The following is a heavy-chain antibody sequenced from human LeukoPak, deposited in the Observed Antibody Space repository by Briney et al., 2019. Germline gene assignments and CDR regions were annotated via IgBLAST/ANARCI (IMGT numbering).Heavy chain of an antibody. CDR3: ARNLPSSGWYYYYYGMDV. CDR2: IKQDGSEK. V-gene: IGHV3-7*01. J-gene: IGHJ6*02. D-gene: IGHD6-19*01. Sequence: GGSLRLSCAASGFTFSSYWMSWVRQAPGKGLEWVAYIKQDGSEKYYVDSVKGRFTISRDNAKNSLYLQMNSLRAEDTAVYYCARNLPSSGWYYYYYGMDVWGQGTTVTVSS. CDR1: GFTFSSYW.